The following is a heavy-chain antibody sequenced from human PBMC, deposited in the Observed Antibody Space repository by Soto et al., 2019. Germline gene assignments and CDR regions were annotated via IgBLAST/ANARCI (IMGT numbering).Heavy chain of an antibody. CDR3: ARSPDSSGYYPRWYYYGMDV. Sequence: PSETLSLTCTVSGGSISNYYWTWIRQPPGKGLEWIGYMYHSGSTNYNPSLKSRVTISVDKSKNQFSLKLSSVTAADTAVYYCARSPDSSGYYPRWYYYGMDVWGQGTTVTVSS. CDR1: GGSISNYY. CDR2: MYHSGST. D-gene: IGHD3-22*01. V-gene: IGHV4-59*12. J-gene: IGHJ6*02.